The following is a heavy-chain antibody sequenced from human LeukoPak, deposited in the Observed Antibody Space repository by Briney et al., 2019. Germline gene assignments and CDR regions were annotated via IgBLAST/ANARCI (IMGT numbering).Heavy chain of an antibody. V-gene: IGHV3-48*01. CDR2: ISGTSNTI. J-gene: IGHJ4*02. Sequence: GGTLRLSCVASGFTFSTYSMNWVRQAPGKGLEWVSYISGTSNTIYYADSVKGRFTISRDNAKNSLYLQVNSLRAEDTAIYYCARDLGSYTSGWYMGFDYWGQGTLVTVSS. CDR3: ARDLGSYTSGWYMGFDY. D-gene: IGHD6-19*01. CDR1: GFTFSTYS.